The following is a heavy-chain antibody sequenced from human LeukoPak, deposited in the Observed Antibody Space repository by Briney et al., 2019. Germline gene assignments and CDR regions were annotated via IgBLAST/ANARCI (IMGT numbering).Heavy chain of an antibody. J-gene: IGHJ2*01. CDR1: GVTLSSYA. Sequence: GGSLRLSCAASGVTLSSYAMSWARQAPGKGLEWVSGISSSGSGGNTYYADSVKGRFTISRDSSKNTLFLHMHTLRAEDTAIYYCAKDRTVGAFYWSSDLWGRGTLVTVSS. CDR2: ISSSGSGGNT. CDR3: AKDRTVGAFYWSSDL. V-gene: IGHV3-23*01. D-gene: IGHD1-26*01.